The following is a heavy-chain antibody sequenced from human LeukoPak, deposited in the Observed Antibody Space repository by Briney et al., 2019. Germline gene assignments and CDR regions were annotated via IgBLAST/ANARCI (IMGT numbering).Heavy chain of an antibody. V-gene: IGHV1-2*02. D-gene: IGHD2-15*01. CDR2: INPNSGGT. Sequence: ASVKVSCKASGYTFTGYYLHWVRQAPGQGLEWMGWINPNSGGTNYAQKFQGRVTMTRDTSISTAYMELSRLRSDDTAVYYCARAGYCSGGSCYALDYWGQGTLVTVSS. J-gene: IGHJ4*02. CDR1: GYTFTGYY. CDR3: ARAGYCSGGSCYALDY.